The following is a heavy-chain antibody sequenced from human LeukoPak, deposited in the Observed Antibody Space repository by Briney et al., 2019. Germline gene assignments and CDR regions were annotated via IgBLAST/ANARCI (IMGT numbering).Heavy chain of an antibody. J-gene: IGHJ4*02. CDR1: GDSVSSSSSA. CDR3: ARNLRPDFDY. V-gene: IGHV6-1*01. CDR2: TYYRSRWIY. Sequence: SQTLSLTCAISGDSVSSSSSAWSWIRQSPSRGLEWLGRTYYRSRWIYDYAESVKGRITINPDTSKNEFSLQLNSVTPEDTAMYYCARNLRPDFDYWGQGTLVTVSS.